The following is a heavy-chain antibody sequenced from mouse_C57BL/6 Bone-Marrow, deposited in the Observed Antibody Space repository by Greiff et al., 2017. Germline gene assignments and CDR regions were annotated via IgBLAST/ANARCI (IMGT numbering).Heavy chain of an antibody. D-gene: IGHD1-1*02. Sequence: EVMLVESGAELVRPGASVKLSCTASGFNIKDDYMHWVKQRPEQGLEWIGWIDPENGDTEYASKFQGKATITADTSSNTAYLQLSSLTSEDTAVYYCTTCGYWYFDVWGTGTTVTVSS. V-gene: IGHV14-4*01. J-gene: IGHJ1*03. CDR3: TTCGYWYFDV. CDR2: IDPENGDT. CDR1: GFNIKDDY.